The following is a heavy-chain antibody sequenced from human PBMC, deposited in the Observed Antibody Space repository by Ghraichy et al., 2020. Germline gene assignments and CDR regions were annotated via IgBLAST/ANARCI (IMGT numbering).Heavy chain of an antibody. D-gene: IGHD6-6*01. CDR2: INPNSGGT. Sequence: ASVKVSCKASGYTFTGYYMHWVRQAPGQGLEWMGWINPNSGGTNYAQKFQGRVTMTRDTSISTAYMELSRLRSDDTAVYYCAKGGEQLVASGPFDYWGQGTLVTVSS. J-gene: IGHJ4*02. CDR1: GYTFTGYY. V-gene: IGHV1-2*02. CDR3: AKGGEQLVASGPFDY.